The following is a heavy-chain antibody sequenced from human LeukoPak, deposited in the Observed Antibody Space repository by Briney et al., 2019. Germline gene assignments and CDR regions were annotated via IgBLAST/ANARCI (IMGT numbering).Heavy chain of an antibody. J-gene: IGHJ4*02. V-gene: IGHV4-39*01. CDR3: ARLREGYYDSSGYSIDY. Sequence: PSETLSLTCTVSGGSISSSSYYWGWIRQPPGKGLEWIGSIYCSGSTYYNPSLKSRVTISVDTSKNQFSLKLSSVTAADTAVYYCARLREGYYDSSGYSIDYWGQGTPVTVSS. CDR2: IYCSGST. D-gene: IGHD3-22*01. CDR1: GGSISSSSYY.